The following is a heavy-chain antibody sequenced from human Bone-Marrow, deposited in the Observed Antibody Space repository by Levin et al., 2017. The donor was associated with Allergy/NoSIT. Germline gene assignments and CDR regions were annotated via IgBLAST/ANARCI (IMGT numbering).Heavy chain of an antibody. CDR2: IWYDGSNR. Sequence: PAGGSLRLSCAASGFTFSSYGMHWVRQAPGKGLEWVAVIWYDGSNRYYADSVKGRFTISRDNPKNTLYLQMNSLRAEDTAVYYCARDYYDSSGQMGWFDPWGQGTLVTVSS. D-gene: IGHD3-22*01. CDR3: ARDYYDSSGQMGWFDP. J-gene: IGHJ5*02. CDR1: GFTFSSYG. V-gene: IGHV3-33*01.